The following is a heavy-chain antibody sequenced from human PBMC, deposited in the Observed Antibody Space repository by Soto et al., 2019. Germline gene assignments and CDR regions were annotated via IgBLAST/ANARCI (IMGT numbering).Heavy chain of an antibody. CDR2: IDTSSTKI. D-gene: IGHD3-3*01. CDR1: GYTFSDYY. V-gene: IGHV3-11*01. Sequence: QVQLVESGGDLVKRGGSLRLSCAASGYTFSDYYMSWIRQAPGKGLEWISYIDTSSTKIYYADSVKARFTISRDNAKNSLYLEMNSLRDEDTAVYYCASHYDMWSGYLSPVDYWGQGTLVTVSS. CDR3: ASHYDMWSGYLSPVDY. J-gene: IGHJ4*02.